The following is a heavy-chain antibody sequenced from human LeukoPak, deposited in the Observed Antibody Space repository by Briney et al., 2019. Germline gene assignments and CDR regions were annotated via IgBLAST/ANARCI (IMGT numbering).Heavy chain of an antibody. Sequence: GGSLRLSCVASGFAVSSKYMSWIRQAPGKGLEWVPFISSSGHMTAYADSVKGRVSTSRDNAKNSMYLQVTNVRAEDTAVYFCARDVGTYVNPFDAFDLWGQGTMVTVSS. J-gene: IGHJ3*01. V-gene: IGHV3-11*01. CDR1: GFAVSSKY. D-gene: IGHD7-27*01. CDR2: ISSSGHMT. CDR3: ARDVGTYVNPFDAFDL.